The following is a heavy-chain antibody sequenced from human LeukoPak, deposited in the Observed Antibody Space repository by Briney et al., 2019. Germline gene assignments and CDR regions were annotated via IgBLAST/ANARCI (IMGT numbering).Heavy chain of an antibody. J-gene: IGHJ6*03. D-gene: IGHD3-10*01. V-gene: IGHV1-2*02. CDR1: GYTFTGYY. CDR3: ASQMAASYYGSGSYYNGYYYYMDV. Sequence: KPGASVKVSCKASGYTFTGYYMHWVRQVPGQGLEWMGWINPNSGGTNYAQKFQGRVTMTRDTSISTAYMELSRLRSDDTAVYYCASQMAASYYGSGSYYNGYYYYMDVWGKGTTITASS. CDR2: INPNSGGT.